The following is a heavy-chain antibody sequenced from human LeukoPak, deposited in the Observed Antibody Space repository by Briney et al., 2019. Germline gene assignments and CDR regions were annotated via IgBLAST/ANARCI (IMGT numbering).Heavy chain of an antibody. CDR2: INHSGST. V-gene: IGHV4-34*01. CDR3: ARDLEDLTGYYGFDY. J-gene: IGHJ4*02. Sequence: PETLSLTCAVYGGSFSGYYWSWIRQPPGKGLEWIGEINHSGSTNYNPSLKSRVTISVDTSKNQFSLKLSSVTAADTAVYYCARDLEDLTGYYGFDYWGQGTLVTVSS. CDR1: GGSFSGYY. D-gene: IGHD3-9*01.